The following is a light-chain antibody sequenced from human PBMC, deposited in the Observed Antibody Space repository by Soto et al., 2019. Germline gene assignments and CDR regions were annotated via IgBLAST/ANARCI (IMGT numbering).Light chain of an antibody. Sequence: EIVMTQSPATLSVSPGETATLSCRASQSVAGNLAWYQQKPGQPPRLLIYGVSTRATGVPARFSGSGSETEFTLTINSLQPDDFATYYCQQYDTYYTFGQGTKVAIK. CDR3: QQYDTYYT. CDR2: GVS. V-gene: IGKV3-15*01. J-gene: IGKJ2*01. CDR1: QSVAGN.